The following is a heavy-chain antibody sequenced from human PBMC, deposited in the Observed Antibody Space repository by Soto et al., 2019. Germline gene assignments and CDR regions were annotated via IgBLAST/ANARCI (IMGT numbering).Heavy chain of an antibody. V-gene: IGHV1-69*01. J-gene: IGHJ3*02. Sequence: QVQLVQSGAEVKMPGSSVKVSCKASGGTFSSYAISWVRQAPGQGLEWMGGSIPIIGTANYAQKFQGRVTITADESTSTAYMELSSLRSEDTAVYYCARDAAYYARRLGAFDIWGQGTMVTVSS. CDR2: SIPIIGTA. D-gene: IGHD3-22*01. CDR3: ARDAAYYARRLGAFDI. CDR1: GGTFSSYA.